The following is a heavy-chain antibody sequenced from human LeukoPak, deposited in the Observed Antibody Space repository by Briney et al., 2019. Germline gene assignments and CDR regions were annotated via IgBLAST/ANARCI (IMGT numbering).Heavy chain of an antibody. J-gene: IGHJ3*02. D-gene: IGHD1-26*01. V-gene: IGHV3-30*18. CDR2: ISYDGSNK. Sequence: GGSLRLSCAASGFTFSSYGMHWVRQAPGKGLEWVAVISYDGSNKYYADSVKGRLTISRDKSKNTLYLQMNSLRAEDTAVYYCAKPLIPYSGSSGAFDIWGQGTMVTVSS. CDR1: GFTFSSYG. CDR3: AKPLIPYSGSSGAFDI.